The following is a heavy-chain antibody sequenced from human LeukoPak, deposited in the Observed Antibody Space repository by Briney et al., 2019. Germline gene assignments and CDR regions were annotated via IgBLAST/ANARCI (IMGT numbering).Heavy chain of an antibody. CDR3: ARGNGYDTYYYYYYYMDV. Sequence: PGGSLRLSCAASGFTFSSYWMSWVRQAPGKGLEWVANIKQDGSEKYYVDSGKGRFTISRDNAKNSLYLQMNSLRAEDTAVYYCARGNGYDTYYYYYYYMDVWGKGTTVTVSS. V-gene: IGHV3-7*01. CDR2: IKQDGSEK. J-gene: IGHJ6*03. D-gene: IGHD5-12*01. CDR1: GFTFSSYW.